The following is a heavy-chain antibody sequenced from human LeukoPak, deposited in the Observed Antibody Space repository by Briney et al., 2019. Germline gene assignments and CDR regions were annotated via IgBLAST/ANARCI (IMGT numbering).Heavy chain of an antibody. Sequence: PSETLSLTCTVSGGSISSYYWSWIRQPPGKGLEWIGYIYYSGSTNYNPSLKSRVTISVDTSNNQFSLKLSSVTAADTAVYYCARVKRGYSYGPLEYYYFYMVVWGKGTTVTVSS. D-gene: IGHD5-18*01. CDR1: GGSISSYY. CDR3: ARVKRGYSYGPLEYYYFYMVV. CDR2: IYYSGST. J-gene: IGHJ6*03. V-gene: IGHV4-59*01.